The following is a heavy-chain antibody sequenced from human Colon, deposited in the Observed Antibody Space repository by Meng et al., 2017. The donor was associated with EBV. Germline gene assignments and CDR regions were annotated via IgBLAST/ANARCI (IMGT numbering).Heavy chain of an antibody. V-gene: IGHV4-59*08. J-gene: IGHJ5*02. CDR1: GGYNGCYY. CDR3: ARHFINWFDP. Sequence: QQQLPESCLDTVTPAYALSLPCTVSGGYNGCYYWMWIRQPPGKGLEWIGYIYYNGSTNYNPSLKSRVTISVDTSKNQFSLKLSSVTAADTAVYYCARHFINWFDPWGQGTLVTVSS. CDR2: IYYNGST.